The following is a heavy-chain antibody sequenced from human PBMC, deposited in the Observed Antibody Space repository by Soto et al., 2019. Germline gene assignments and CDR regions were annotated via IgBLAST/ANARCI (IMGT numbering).Heavy chain of an antibody. Sequence: QVQLQESGPGLVKPSWTLSLTCAVAGGSISSSNWWSWVRQPPGKGLEWIGEISHSGSTNYNPSLKSRVTISVYKSKNQFSLKLSSVTAADTAVYYCAIRTTVTTRLGYWGQGTLVTVSS. CDR1: GGSISSSNW. CDR2: ISHSGST. CDR3: AIRTTVTTRLGY. V-gene: IGHV4-4*02. J-gene: IGHJ4*02. D-gene: IGHD4-17*01.